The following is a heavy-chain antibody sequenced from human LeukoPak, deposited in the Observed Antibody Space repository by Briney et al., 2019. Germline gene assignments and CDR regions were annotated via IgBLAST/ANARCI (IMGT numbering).Heavy chain of an antibody. Sequence: GGSLRLPCAASGFTFSSYAMHRVRQAPGKGLEWVAIIWYDGSKNYYADSVKGRFTISRDNFNNTLYLQMNSLRAEDTALYYCARAPYTTGRSFYFDSWGQGTLVTVSS. D-gene: IGHD2-2*02. J-gene: IGHJ4*02. CDR2: IWYDGSKN. CDR3: ARAPYTTGRSFYFDS. CDR1: GFTFSSYA. V-gene: IGHV3-33*08.